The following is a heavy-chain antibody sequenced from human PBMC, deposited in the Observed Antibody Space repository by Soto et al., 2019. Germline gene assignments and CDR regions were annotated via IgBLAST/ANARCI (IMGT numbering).Heavy chain of an antibody. Sequence: PGESLKISCXVSGYSFTSYWIGWVRQMPGKGLEWMGIIYPGDSDTRYSPSFQGQVTISADRSTSTVFLQWASLKASDTAVYFCARKDKSGYFNWFDPWGQGTLVTVSS. J-gene: IGHJ5*02. CDR1: GYSFTSYW. CDR3: ARKDKSGYFNWFDP. CDR2: IYPGDSDT. D-gene: IGHD3-22*01. V-gene: IGHV5-51*01.